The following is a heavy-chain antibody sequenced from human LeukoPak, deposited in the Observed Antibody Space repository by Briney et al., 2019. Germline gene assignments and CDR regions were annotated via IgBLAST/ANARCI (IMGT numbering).Heavy chain of an antibody. CDR1: GFTLSSYW. D-gene: IGHD6-13*01. CDR3: ARVIAAAVDI. J-gene: IGHJ4*02. Sequence: GGSLRLSCAASGFTLSSYWMSWVRQAPGKGLQWVANIKQDGSEKYYVDSVKGRFTTSRDNAKNSLYLQMNSLRAEDTAVYYCARVIAAAVDIWGQGTLVTVSS. CDR2: IKQDGSEK. V-gene: IGHV3-7*05.